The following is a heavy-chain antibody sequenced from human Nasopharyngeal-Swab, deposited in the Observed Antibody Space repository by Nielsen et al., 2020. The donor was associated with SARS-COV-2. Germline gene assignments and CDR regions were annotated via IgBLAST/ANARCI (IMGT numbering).Heavy chain of an antibody. Sequence: WIRQPPGKGLERVSAISGSGGSTYYADSVKGRFTISRDNSKNTLYLQMNSLRAEDTAVYYCAKSVWFDPWGQGTLVTVSS. J-gene: IGHJ5*02. CDR2: ISGSGGST. CDR3: AKSVWFDP. V-gene: IGHV3-23*01.